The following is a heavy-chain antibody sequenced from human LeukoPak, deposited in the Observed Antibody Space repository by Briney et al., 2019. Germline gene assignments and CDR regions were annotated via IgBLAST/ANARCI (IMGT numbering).Heavy chain of an antibody. Sequence: GGSLRLSCAASGFTFSGSAMHWVRQASGKGLEWVGRIRSKANSYATAYAASVKGRFTISRDDSKNTEYLQMNSLRAEDTAVYYCAKVGPNYYEEYNWFDPWGQGTLVTVSS. CDR1: GFTFSGSA. D-gene: IGHD3-22*01. V-gene: IGHV3-73*01. J-gene: IGHJ5*02. CDR3: AKVGPNYYEEYNWFDP. CDR2: IRSKANSYAT.